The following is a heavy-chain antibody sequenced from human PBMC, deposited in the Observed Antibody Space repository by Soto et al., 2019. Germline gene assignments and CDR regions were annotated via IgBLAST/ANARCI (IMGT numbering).Heavy chain of an antibody. CDR3: AKDSIRRSFSRSSTRARDAFDI. CDR2: ISWDSRSV. V-gene: IGHV3-9*01. J-gene: IGHJ3*02. CDR1: GFTFEDYA. D-gene: IGHD6-6*01. Sequence: VHLVESEGGLVQPGGSLRLSCAVSGFTFEDYAMHWVRQAPGKGLEWVSGISWDSRSVAYADSVKGRFTISRDNAENSLHLQMNSLRAEDTAVYYCAKDSIRRSFSRSSTRARDAFDIWGQGTMVTVSS.